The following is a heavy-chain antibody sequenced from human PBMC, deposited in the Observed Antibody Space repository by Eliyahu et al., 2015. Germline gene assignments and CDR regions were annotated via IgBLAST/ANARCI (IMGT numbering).Heavy chain of an antibody. CDR3: ATVVDRDST. CDR1: GGSFRSYG. CDR2: IIPMFDKT. D-gene: IGHD1-14*01. V-gene: IGHV1-69*05. J-gene: IGHJ5*02. Sequence: AEVKKPGSSVKVSCKASGGSFRSYGISWVRQAPGQRLEWMGVIIPMFDKTNYAQKFQDRITITIDTSASTVYMELTSLXRDDTAVYFCATVVDRDSTWGQGTLVIVSS.